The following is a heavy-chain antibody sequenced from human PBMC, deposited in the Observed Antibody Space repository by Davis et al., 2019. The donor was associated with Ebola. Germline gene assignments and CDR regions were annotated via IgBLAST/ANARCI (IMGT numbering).Heavy chain of an antibody. CDR3: ARVGYGDSWRWFDP. CDR1: GFTFSRDW. V-gene: IGHV3-74*01. J-gene: IGHJ5*02. CDR2: INGDGSRT. D-gene: IGHD4-17*01. Sequence: PGGSLRLSRAASGFTFSRDWMHWVRQAPGKGLVWVSRINGDGSRTNYADSVKGRLTISKDNAKNTVYLQMNSLRAEDTAVYYCARVGYGDSWRWFDPWGQGTLVTVSS.